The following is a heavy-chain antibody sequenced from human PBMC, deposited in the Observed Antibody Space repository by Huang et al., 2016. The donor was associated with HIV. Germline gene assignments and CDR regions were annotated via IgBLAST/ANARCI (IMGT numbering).Heavy chain of an antibody. V-gene: IGHV3-48*01. D-gene: IGHD3-22*01. CDR3: VRDSSSGLQLRY. Sequence: EVQLVESGGGLAQPGGSLRLSCVASGYTFSTYSRNWVRQAPGSGLEWVSYISKTSGATSYAESVKGRFTVSRDNVKNSLYLQMNRLRVEDTAMYYCVRDSSSGLQLRYWGQGALVIVS. J-gene: IGHJ4*02. CDR1: GYTFSTYS. CDR2: ISKTSGAT.